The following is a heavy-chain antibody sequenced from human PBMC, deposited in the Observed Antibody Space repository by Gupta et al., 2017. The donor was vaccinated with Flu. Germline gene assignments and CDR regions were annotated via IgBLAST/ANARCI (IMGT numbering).Heavy chain of an antibody. J-gene: IGHJ4*02. CDR3: AKAEVVVITYYDY. D-gene: IGHD3-22*01. CDR2: ISGSSGTT. CDR1: SGYG. Sequence: SGYGMGWVRQGPGKGLEWVAAISGSSGTTYYADSVKGRFTISRDNSKNTLYLQMDSLRAEDTAVYYCAKAEVVVITYYDYWGQGTLVTVSS. V-gene: IGHV3-23*01.